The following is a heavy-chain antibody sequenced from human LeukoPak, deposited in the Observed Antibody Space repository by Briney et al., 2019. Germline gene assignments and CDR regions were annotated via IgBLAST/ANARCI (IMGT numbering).Heavy chain of an antibody. CDR1: GFTFDDYV. CDR3: ARGSIAVAGLSPLFDY. J-gene: IGHJ4*02. Sequence: PGGSLRLSCAASGFTFDDYVMHWVRQVPGKGLEWVSSISWNSNSIAYADSVKGRFIVSRDNAKNSLYLQMNSLRTEDMALYYCARGSIAVAGLSPLFDYWGQGTLVTVSS. V-gene: IGHV3-9*03. D-gene: IGHD6-19*01. CDR2: ISWNSNSI.